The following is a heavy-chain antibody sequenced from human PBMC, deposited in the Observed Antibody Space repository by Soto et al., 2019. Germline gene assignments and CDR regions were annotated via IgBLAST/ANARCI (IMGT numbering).Heavy chain of an antibody. D-gene: IGHD6-19*01. V-gene: IGHV3-48*01. J-gene: IGHJ6*02. CDR2: ISGGSSTI. CDR3: AKDKIAVAGPRNPYYYYGMDV. Sequence: GGSLRLSCAASGFTFSTYSMSWVRQAPGKGLEWVSCISGGSSTIYYADSVKGRFTISRDNAKNSLYLQMNSLRAEDTAVYYCAKDKIAVAGPRNPYYYYGMDVWGQGTTVTVSS. CDR1: GFTFSTYS.